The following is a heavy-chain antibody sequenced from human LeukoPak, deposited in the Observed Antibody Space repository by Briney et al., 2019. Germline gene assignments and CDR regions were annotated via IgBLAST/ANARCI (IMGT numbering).Heavy chain of an antibody. Sequence: PGGSLRLSCAASGFTFSSYGMIWVRQAPGKGLEWISCISSSSNTIYYADSVKGRFTISRDNAKNSLYLQVSSLRVEDTAVYYCARDPGLMRAAACGDYWGQGTLVIVSS. J-gene: IGHJ4*02. CDR2: ISSSSNTI. CDR3: ARDPGLMRAAACGDY. CDR1: GFTFSSYG. V-gene: IGHV3-48*01. D-gene: IGHD6-13*01.